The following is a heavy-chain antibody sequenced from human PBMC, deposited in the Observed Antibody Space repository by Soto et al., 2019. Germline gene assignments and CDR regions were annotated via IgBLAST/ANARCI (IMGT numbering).Heavy chain of an antibody. CDR1: GGSISKSNYF. Sequence: SETLSLTCTVSGGSISKSNYFWGWIRQAPGKGLEWIASIFYSGTTSYNSSLKSRVAISVDTSKNQFSLKLNSVTAADTAVYYCARLGWGNGDSDYWGQGTLVTVSS. V-gene: IGHV4-39*01. CDR3: ARLGWGNGDSDY. D-gene: IGHD2-21*01. J-gene: IGHJ4*02. CDR2: IFYSGTT.